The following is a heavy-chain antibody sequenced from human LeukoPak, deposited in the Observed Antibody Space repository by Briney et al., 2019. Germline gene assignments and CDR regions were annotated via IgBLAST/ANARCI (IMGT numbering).Heavy chain of an antibody. CDR1: GGSIGSYY. CDR2: IYYSGST. D-gene: IGHD3-9*01. J-gene: IGHJ4*02. CDR3: ARYNILTGSDY. Sequence: SDTLSLTCTVSGGSIGSYYWSCIRQPPGKVLEGIGYIYYSGSTNYSPSLTSRVTISVDTSKNQFSLKLTSVTAADTAVYYCARYNILTGSDYWGQGILVTVSS. V-gene: IGHV4-59*07.